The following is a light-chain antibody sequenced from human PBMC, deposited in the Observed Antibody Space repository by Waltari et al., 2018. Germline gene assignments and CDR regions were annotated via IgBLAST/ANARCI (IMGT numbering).Light chain of an antibody. CDR1: SSDVGSYNR. Sequence: QSALTQPPSVSGSPGQSVTISCTGTSSDVGSYNRVSWYQQPPGTAPKLVIYDVSNRHSGVPDRFSGSKSGNTASLTISGLQAEDEADYYCSSYTSSSTWVFGGGTKLTVL. CDR2: DVS. J-gene: IGLJ3*02. CDR3: SSYTSSSTWV. V-gene: IGLV2-18*02.